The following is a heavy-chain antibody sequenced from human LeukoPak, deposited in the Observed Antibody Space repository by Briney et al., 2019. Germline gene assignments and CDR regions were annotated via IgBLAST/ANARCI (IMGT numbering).Heavy chain of an antibody. CDR2: MYYSGST. CDR3: ASSIAVAGKGDYYYYMDV. Sequence: SETLSLTCTVSGGSVSSYYWSWIRQPPGKGLEWIGYMYYSGSTNYNPSLKSRVTISIDTSKNQFSLKLNSVTAADTAVYYCASSIAVAGKGDYYYYMDVWGKGTTVTISS. V-gene: IGHV4-59*02. D-gene: IGHD6-19*01. CDR1: GGSVSSYY. J-gene: IGHJ6*03.